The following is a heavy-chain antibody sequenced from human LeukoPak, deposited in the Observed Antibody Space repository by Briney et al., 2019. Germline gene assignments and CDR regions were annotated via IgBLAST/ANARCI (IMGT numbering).Heavy chain of an antibody. V-gene: IGHV4-59*08. Sequence: SETLSLTCTVSGXSISSYYWSWIRQPPGRGLEWIGSIHYSGSTNHNPSLKSRAIISVDTSKNQFSLNLYSVTAADTAVYYCARRNRSGWYFDYWGQGTLVTVSS. CDR2: IHYSGST. CDR1: GXSISSYY. D-gene: IGHD6-19*01. J-gene: IGHJ4*02. CDR3: ARRNRSGWYFDY.